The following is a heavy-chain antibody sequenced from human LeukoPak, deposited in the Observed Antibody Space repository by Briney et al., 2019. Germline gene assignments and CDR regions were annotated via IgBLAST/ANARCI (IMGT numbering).Heavy chain of an antibody. CDR2: IWYDGSNK. V-gene: IGHV3-33*01. CDR3: ARDSGFITIFGVVRVFDY. J-gene: IGHJ4*02. CDR1: GFTFSSYG. Sequence: GGALRLSCAASGFTFSSYGMHWVRRAPGKGLEWVAVIWYDGSNKYYADSVKGRFTISRDNSKNTLYLQMNSLRAEDTAVYYCARDSGFITIFGVVRVFDYWGQGTLVTVSS. D-gene: IGHD3-3*01.